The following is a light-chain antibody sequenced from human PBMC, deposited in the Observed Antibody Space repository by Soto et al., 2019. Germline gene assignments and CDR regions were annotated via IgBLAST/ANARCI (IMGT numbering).Light chain of an antibody. CDR1: QSLSSY. J-gene: IGKJ4*01. CDR3: QQRSNWLT. CDR2: DAS. V-gene: IGKV3-11*01. Sequence: EIVLTQSPATLSLSPGERATLSCRASQSLSSYLAWYQQKPGQAPRLLIYDASNRATGIPARFSGGGSGTDFTLTISSLEPEDFAVYYCQQRSNWLTFGGGTKVEIK.